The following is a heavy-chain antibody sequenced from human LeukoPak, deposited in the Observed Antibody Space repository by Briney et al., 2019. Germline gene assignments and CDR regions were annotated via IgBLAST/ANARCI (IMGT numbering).Heavy chain of an antibody. Sequence: SETLSLTCTVSGGSFSSYYWTWIRQPAGKGLEWIGRIYNSGTTNYSPSLESRVTMSLDTSKNRFSLSLSSATAADTAVYYCARDRLGATGHWRIDVWGRGTLVTVSS. D-gene: IGHD1-26*01. CDR2: IYNSGTT. J-gene: IGHJ2*01. CDR1: GGSFSSYY. V-gene: IGHV4-4*07. CDR3: ARDRLGATGHWRIDV.